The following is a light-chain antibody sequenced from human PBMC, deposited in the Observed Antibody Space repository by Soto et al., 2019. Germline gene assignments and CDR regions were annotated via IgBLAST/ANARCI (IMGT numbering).Light chain of an antibody. CDR3: QQYNNWPYT. J-gene: IGKJ2*01. CDR2: GAS. CDR1: QSVSSK. Sequence: EIVMTQSPATLSVSPGERATLSCRASQSVSSKLAWYQQKPGQAPRLLIYGASTRATGIPARFSGSGSGTEFTLPISSLQSEDFAVYYCQQYNNWPYTFGQGTKLEI. V-gene: IGKV3-15*01.